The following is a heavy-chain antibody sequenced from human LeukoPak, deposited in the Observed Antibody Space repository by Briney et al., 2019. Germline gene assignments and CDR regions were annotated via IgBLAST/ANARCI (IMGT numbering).Heavy chain of an antibody. CDR3: AKGGYRYGYIDY. Sequence: GGSLRLPCAASGFPFCDFGTHWVRRPPGKGREWVSLISGDGDTTYYADSVKGRFTLSRDNSKNSLYLQMNSLRTEDTAFYYCAKGGYRYGYIDYWGQGTLVTVSS. CDR2: ISGDGDTT. V-gene: IGHV3-43*02. CDR1: GFPFCDFG. D-gene: IGHD5-18*01. J-gene: IGHJ4*02.